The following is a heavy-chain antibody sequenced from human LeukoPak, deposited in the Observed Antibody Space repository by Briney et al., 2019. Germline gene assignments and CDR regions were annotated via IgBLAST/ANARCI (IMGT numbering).Heavy chain of an antibody. D-gene: IGHD6-25*01. Sequence: SETLSLTCTVSGGSISTYYWSWIRQPPGKGLEWIGYIYYSGSTNYNPSLKSRVTISVDTSKNQFSLKLSSVTAADTAVYYCARDQRLSYWGQGTLVTVSS. CDR2: IYYSGST. V-gene: IGHV4-59*01. CDR1: GGSISTYY. J-gene: IGHJ4*02. CDR3: ARDQRLSY.